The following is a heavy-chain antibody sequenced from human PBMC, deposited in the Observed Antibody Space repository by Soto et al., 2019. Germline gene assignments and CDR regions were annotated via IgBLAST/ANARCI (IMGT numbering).Heavy chain of an antibody. J-gene: IGHJ6*02. V-gene: IGHV1-69*12. D-gene: IGHD3-3*01. CDR1: GGTFSSYA. CDR2: IIPIFGTA. Sequence: QVQLVQSGAEVKKPGSSVKVSCKASGGTFSSYAISWVRQAPGQGLEWMGGIIPIFGTANYAQKFQGRVTITADESTSTADMELSSLRAEDTAVYYCARSRTIFGVVITYYYYYYGMDVWGQGTTVTVSS. CDR3: ARSRTIFGVVITYYYYYYGMDV.